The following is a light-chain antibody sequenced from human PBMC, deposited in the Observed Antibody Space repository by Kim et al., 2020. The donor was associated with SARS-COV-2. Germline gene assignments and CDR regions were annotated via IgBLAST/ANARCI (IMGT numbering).Light chain of an antibody. V-gene: IGKV1-5*03. Sequence: DIQMTQSPSTLSASVGDRVTITCRASQTISTWLAWYQHKPGKAPKLLIYTASNLESGVPSRFSGSGSGTEFTLTISSLQPDDFATYFCQQHDNYPLTFGGGTKVDIK. CDR1: QTISTW. CDR2: TAS. J-gene: IGKJ4*01. CDR3: QQHDNYPLT.